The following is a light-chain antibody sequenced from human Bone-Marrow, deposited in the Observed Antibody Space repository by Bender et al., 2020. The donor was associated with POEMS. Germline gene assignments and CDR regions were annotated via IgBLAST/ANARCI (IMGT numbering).Light chain of an antibody. CDR2: DTS. J-gene: IGLJ2*01. V-gene: IGLV7-46*01. Sequence: QAVVTQEPSLTVSPGGTVTLTCGSSTGAVTSGHYPYWFQQKPGQAPRTLIYDTSNKHSWTPARFSGSLLGGKAALTLSGAQPEDEADYYCSSYRNNGVIFGGGTKLSVL. CDR3: SSYRNNGVI. CDR1: TGAVTSGHY.